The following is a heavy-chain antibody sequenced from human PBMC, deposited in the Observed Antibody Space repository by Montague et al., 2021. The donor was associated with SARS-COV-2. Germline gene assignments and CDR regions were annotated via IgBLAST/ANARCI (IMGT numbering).Heavy chain of an antibody. D-gene: IGHD3-16*01. J-gene: IGHJ4*02. V-gene: IGHV3-74*01. CDR2: ITRDGTNT. CDR3: ARDGGVGTPFDH. Sequence: SLRLSCAASGFTFSNYWIHWVRQAPGKGLVWVSRITRDGTNTAYADPVKGRFTLSRDDAKNTAYLQMDSLSVEDTAVYYCARDGGVGTPFDHWGQGTLVIVSS. CDR1: GFTFSNYW.